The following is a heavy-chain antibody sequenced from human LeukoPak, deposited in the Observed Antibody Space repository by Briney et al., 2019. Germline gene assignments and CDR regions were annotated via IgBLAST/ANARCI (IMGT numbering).Heavy chain of an antibody. Sequence: GGSLRLSCAASGFTFSSYTMHWVRQAPDKGLEWVAVISHDGGNKYYANSVKGRFTISRDNSKNTLYLQMNGLRAEETAMYYCATPYTSGWSLYFDNWGQGTLVTVSS. V-gene: IGHV3-30-3*01. CDR2: ISHDGGNK. J-gene: IGHJ4*02. CDR1: GFTFSSYT. D-gene: IGHD6-19*01. CDR3: ATPYTSGWSLYFDN.